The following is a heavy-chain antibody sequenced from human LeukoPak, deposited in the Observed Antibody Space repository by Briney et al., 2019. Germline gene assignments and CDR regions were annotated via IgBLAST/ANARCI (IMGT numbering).Heavy chain of an antibody. CDR1: GYSISSGYY. V-gene: IGHV4-38-2*02. Sequence: SETLSLTCTVSGYSISSGYYWGWIRQPPGKGLEWIGSIYHSGSTYYNPSLKSRVTISVDTSKNQFSLKLSSVTAADTAVYYCARGGYLFDYWGQGTLVTVSS. D-gene: IGHD5-18*01. CDR3: ARGGYLFDY. J-gene: IGHJ4*02. CDR2: IYHSGST.